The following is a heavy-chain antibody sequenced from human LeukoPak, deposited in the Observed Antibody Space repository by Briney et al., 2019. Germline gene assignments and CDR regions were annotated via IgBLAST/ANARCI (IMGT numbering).Heavy chain of an antibody. V-gene: IGHV3-30*04. J-gene: IGHJ4*02. CDR3: AKGFGSSHFHFDY. CDR2: LSYDGSDK. CDR1: RFIFSSYA. Sequence: PGGSLRLSCAASRFIFSSYAMHWVRQAPGKGLEWVAVLSYDGSDKYYADSVKGRFTISRDNSKNTLYLQMNSLRAEDTAVYYCAKGFGSSHFHFDYWGQGTLVTVSS. D-gene: IGHD3-10*01.